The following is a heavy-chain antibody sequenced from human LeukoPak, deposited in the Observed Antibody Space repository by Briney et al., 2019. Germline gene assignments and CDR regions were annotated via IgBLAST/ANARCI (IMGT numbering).Heavy chain of an antibody. CDR2: IDSGGST. Sequence: GGSLRLSCAASGITVSSHYMTWVRQAPGKGLEWVSVIDSGGSTNSADSVKGRFSVSRDNSKNTLYLQMSSLRVEDTAVYYCARTYGDYDYYYGMDVWGQGTTVTVSS. V-gene: IGHV3-66*01. CDR1: GITVSSHY. J-gene: IGHJ6*01. D-gene: IGHD4-17*01. CDR3: ARTYGDYDYYYGMDV.